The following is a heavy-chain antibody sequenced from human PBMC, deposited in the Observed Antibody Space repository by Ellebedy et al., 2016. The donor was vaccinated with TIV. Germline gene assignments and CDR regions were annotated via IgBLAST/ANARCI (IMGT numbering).Heavy chain of an antibody. CDR2: ISAYTGNS. D-gene: IGHD5/OR15-5a*01. V-gene: IGHV1-18*01. CDR3: ARDMVQGMVSRYLWFDY. CDR1: GYTFTNHG. Sequence: ASVKVSCKTSGYTFTNHGISWVRQAPGQGLEWMGWISAYTGNSEYAQKFQGRVTVTTDTSTSTAYVELRRLRSDDTAVYYCARDMVQGMVSRYLWFDYWGQGTLITVSS. J-gene: IGHJ4*02.